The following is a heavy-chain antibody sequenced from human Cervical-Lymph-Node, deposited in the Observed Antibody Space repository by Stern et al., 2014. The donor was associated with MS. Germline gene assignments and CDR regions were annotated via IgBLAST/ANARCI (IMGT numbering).Heavy chain of an antibody. CDR3: VREGFEYTRSSSISRPDS. J-gene: IGHJ5*01. CDR2: INPNTGGT. Sequence: QMQLVQSGAEVKKPGASVKVSCTASGYTFTAYYLHWVRQAPGQGLEWMGRINPNTGGTNYAQTFQGRVTLTRDTSTSTAYMELSRLRSDDTAVYYCVREGFEYTRSSSISRPDSWGQGTLVTVSS. D-gene: IGHD6-6*01. CDR1: GYTFTAYY. V-gene: IGHV1-2*06.